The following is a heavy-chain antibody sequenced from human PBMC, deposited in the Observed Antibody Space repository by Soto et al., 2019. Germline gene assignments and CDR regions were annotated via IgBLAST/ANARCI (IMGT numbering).Heavy chain of an antibody. CDR2: IIPLSASA. CDR3: ATGVLAAAPLNY. Sequence: QVQLVQSGAEVKKPGSSVKVSCRASGVTLNDYAISWVRQAPGQGLEWMGGIIPLSASAKLAQKFQGRVTITADKSTRTAYMELTSVRSEDTAVYYCATGVLAAAPLNYWGQGTLVTVSS. CDR1: GVTLNDYA. D-gene: IGHD6-13*01. J-gene: IGHJ4*02. V-gene: IGHV1-69*06.